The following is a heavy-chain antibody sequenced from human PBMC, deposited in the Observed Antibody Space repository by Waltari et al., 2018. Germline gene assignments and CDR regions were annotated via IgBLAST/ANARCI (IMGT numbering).Heavy chain of an antibody. CDR3: SRQVLGYCTSAACRRLES. D-gene: IGHD2-2*03. V-gene: IGHV4-38-2*01. Sequence: QVQLKESGPGLLKASETLSLTCDVSGYAITSGFYWGWIRQPPGKGLEWIATIYHDGSTFYNPSLTSRVSTSMDTSKNQFSLTLKSVTAADTAVYYCSRQVLGYCTSAACRRLESWGQGTLVTVSS. CDR2: IYHDGST. J-gene: IGHJ4*02. CDR1: GYAITSGFY.